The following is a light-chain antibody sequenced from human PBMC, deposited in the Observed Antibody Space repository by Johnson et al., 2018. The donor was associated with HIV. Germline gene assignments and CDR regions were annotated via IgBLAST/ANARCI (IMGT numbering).Light chain of an antibody. CDR1: SSNIGNNY. Sequence: QSVLTQPPSVSAAPGQKVTISCSGSSSNIGNNYVSWYQQLPGTAPKLLIYDNNKRPSGIPDLFSGSKSGTSATLGITGLQTGDEADYYCGTWDSSLSAWVCGPGTKATVL. J-gene: IGLJ1*01. CDR2: DNN. V-gene: IGLV1-51*01. CDR3: GTWDSSLSAWV.